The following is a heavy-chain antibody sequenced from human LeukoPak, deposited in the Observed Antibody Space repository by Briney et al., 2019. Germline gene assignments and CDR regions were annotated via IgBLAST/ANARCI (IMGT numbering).Heavy chain of an antibody. J-gene: IGHJ4*02. Sequence: GGSLRLSCAASGFTFSSYAMSWVRQAPGKGLEWVSAISGSGGSTYYADSVKGRFTISRDNSKNTLYLQMNSLRAEDTAVYYCAKDLSPGDWNDVFDYWGQGTLVTVSS. CDR3: AKDLSPGDWNDVFDY. D-gene: IGHD1-1*01. V-gene: IGHV3-23*01. CDR2: ISGSGGST. CDR1: GFTFSSYA.